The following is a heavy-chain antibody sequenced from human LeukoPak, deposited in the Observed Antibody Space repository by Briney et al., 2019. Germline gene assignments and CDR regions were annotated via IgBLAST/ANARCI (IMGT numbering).Heavy chain of an antibody. CDR1: GFTFSSYW. CDR2: INSDGSST. Sequence: HSGGSLRPSCAAPGFTFSSYWMHWVRQAPGKGLVWVSRINSDGSSTSYADSVKGRFTISGDNDKNKLYLQMNSLRAEDTAVYYCAKGGTHYYGSGEGVNYWGQGTLVTVSS. V-gene: IGHV3-74*01. CDR3: AKGGTHYYGSGEGVNY. D-gene: IGHD3-10*01. J-gene: IGHJ4*02.